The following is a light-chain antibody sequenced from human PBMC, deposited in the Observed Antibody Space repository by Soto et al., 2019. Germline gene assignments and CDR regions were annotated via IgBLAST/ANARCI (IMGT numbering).Light chain of an antibody. CDR1: QSVSSNY. J-gene: IGKJ3*01. CDR2: GAS. CDR3: QQYGSSPPNFT. V-gene: IGKV3-20*01. Sequence: EIVLTQSPCTLSLSPGERATLSCRASQSVSSNYLAWYQQRPGQAPRLLIFGASYRATGIPDRFSGSGSGTDFTLTISRLEPEDFAVYYCQQYGSSPPNFTFGPGTKVDSK.